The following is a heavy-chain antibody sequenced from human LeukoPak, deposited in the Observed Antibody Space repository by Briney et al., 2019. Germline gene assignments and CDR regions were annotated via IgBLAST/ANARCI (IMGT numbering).Heavy chain of an antibody. Sequence: PGGSLRLSRAASGFTFSSYAMSWVRQAPGKGLEWVSAISGSGGSTYYADSVRGRFTISRDNSKNTLYLQMNSLRAGDTAVYYCAKGYYYDSSGYDCWGQGTLVTVSS. CDR1: GFTFSSYA. D-gene: IGHD3-22*01. J-gene: IGHJ4*02. CDR3: AKGYYYDSSGYDC. V-gene: IGHV3-23*01. CDR2: ISGSGGST.